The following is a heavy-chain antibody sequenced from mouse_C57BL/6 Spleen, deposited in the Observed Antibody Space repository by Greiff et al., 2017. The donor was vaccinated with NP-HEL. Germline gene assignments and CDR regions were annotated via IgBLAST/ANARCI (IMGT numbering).Heavy chain of an antibody. CDR1: GFTFTDYY. CDR3: ARSDSNRCAY. J-gene: IGHJ3*01. CDR2: IRNKANGYTT. Sequence: EVQLVESGGGLVQPGGSLSLSCAASGFTFTDYYMSWVRQPPGKALEWLGFIRNKANGYTTEYSASVKGRFTISRDNSQSILYLQMNALRAEDSATYYCARSDSNRCAYWGQGTLVTVSA. V-gene: IGHV7-3*01. D-gene: IGHD2-5*01.